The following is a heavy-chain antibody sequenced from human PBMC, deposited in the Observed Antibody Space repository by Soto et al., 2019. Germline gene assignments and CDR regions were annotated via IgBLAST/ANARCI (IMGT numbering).Heavy chain of an antibody. CDR3: ARHKGGGIAAAGTSGGDWFDP. CDR2: IDPSDSYT. CDR1: GYSFTSYW. J-gene: IGHJ5*02. V-gene: IGHV5-10-1*01. Sequence: LGESLKISCKGSGYSFTSYWISWVRQMPGKGLEWMGRIDPSDSYTNYSPSFQGHVTISADKSISTAYLQWSSLKASDTAMYYCARHKGGGIAAAGTSGGDWFDPWGQGTLVTVSS. D-gene: IGHD6-13*01.